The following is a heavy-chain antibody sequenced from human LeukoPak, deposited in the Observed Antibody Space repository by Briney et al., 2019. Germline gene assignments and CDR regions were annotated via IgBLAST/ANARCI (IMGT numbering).Heavy chain of an antibody. Sequence: GGSLRLSCAASGFTLSSYAMHWVRQAPGKGLEWVAVISYDGSNKYYADSVKGRFTISRDNSKNTLYLQMNSLRAEDTAVYYCARLYSSGWYHDYWGQGTLVTVSS. CDR3: ARLYSSGWYHDY. CDR2: ISYDGSNK. J-gene: IGHJ4*02. CDR1: GFTLSSYA. V-gene: IGHV3-30-3*01. D-gene: IGHD6-19*01.